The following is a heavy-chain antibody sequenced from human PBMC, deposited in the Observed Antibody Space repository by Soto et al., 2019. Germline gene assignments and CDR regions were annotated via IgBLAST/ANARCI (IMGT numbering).Heavy chain of an antibody. D-gene: IGHD2-2*01. J-gene: IGHJ6*02. CDR3: ARQGSTRFYYYYYGMDV. Sequence: PSETLSLTCTVSGGSISSSSYYWGWIRQPPGKGLEWIGSIYYSGSTYYNPSLKSRVTLSVDTSKNQFSLKLSSVTAADTAVYYCARQGSTRFYYYYYGMDVWGQGTTVTVSS. CDR2: IYYSGST. V-gene: IGHV4-39*01. CDR1: GGSISSSSYY.